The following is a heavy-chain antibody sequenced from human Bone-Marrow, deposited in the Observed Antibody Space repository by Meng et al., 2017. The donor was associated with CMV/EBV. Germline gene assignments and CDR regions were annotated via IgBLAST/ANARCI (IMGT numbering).Heavy chain of an antibody. Sequence: GESLKISCEASGCTFSSYVMHWVRQAPGKGLEWVAFIRYDGSNKYYADSVKGRFTISRDNSKNTLYLQMNSLRAEDTAVYYCAKDRWFGDPDGGYYYYGMDVWGQGTTVTVSS. CDR2: IRYDGSNK. V-gene: IGHV3-30*02. CDR3: AKDRWFGDPDGGYYYYGMDV. J-gene: IGHJ6*02. CDR1: GCTFSSYV. D-gene: IGHD3-10*01.